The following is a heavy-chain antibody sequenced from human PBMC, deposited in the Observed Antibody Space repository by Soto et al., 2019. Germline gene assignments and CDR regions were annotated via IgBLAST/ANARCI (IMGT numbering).Heavy chain of an antibody. CDR2: VYHSGTT. CDR3: ARDMPYGAGSLAGCDY. J-gene: IGHJ4*02. V-gene: IGHV4-59*01. CDR1: GDSITGSY. D-gene: IGHD1-26*01. Sequence: QAQLRESGPGRVKPSETLSITCTVSGDSITGSYWSWIRQPPGKTLEWIGYVYHSGTTTYNPSLKSRVSISVDTSKNQFSLRLTSVIAADTAVYYCARDMPYGAGSLAGCDYWGQGILVTVSS.